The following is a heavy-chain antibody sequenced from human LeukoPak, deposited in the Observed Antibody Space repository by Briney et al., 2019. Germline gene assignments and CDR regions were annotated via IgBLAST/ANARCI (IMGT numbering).Heavy chain of an antibody. D-gene: IGHD3-10*01. J-gene: IGHJ6*02. CDR1: GFTFSSYG. V-gene: IGHV3-30*18. CDR3: AKDLDQYGSGSYYHYGMDV. CDR2: ISYDGSNK. Sequence: GRSLRLSCAASGFTFSSYGMHWVRQAPGKGLEWVAVISYDGSNKYYADSVKGRFTISRDNSKNTLYLQMNSLRAEETAVYYCAKDLDQYGSGSYYHYGMDVWGQGTTVTVSS.